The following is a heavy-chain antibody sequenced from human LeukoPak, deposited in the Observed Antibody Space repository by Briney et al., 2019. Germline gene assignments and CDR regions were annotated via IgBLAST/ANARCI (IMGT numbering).Heavy chain of an antibody. CDR1: GFTFTTYW. CDR2: ISTDGSST. V-gene: IGHV3-74*01. J-gene: IGHJ4*02. CDR3: ARDLYSGSVDY. D-gene: IGHD6-6*01. Sequence: GGPLRLSCAASGFTFTTYWMHWVRQSPGKGLVWVSHISTDGSSTDYADSVKGRFTISRDNAKNTVYLQMNSLRAEDTAVYYCARDLYSGSVDYWGQGTLVTVSS.